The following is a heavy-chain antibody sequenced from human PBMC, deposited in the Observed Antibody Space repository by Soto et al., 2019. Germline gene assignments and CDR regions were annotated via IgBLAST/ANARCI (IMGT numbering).Heavy chain of an antibody. Sequence: PSETLSLTCTVSGDSIGGVGYWSWIRQFPGRGLEWIGCISSSGSPYYNPALNNRISLSLDTSQNQFSLKLLSVTAADTASYYCARSGVTGIVIPSHWFDPWGQGTLVTVSS. J-gene: IGHJ5*02. D-gene: IGHD2-21*02. V-gene: IGHV4-31*03. CDR3: ARSGVTGIVIPSHWFDP. CDR2: ISSSGSP. CDR1: GDSIGGVGY.